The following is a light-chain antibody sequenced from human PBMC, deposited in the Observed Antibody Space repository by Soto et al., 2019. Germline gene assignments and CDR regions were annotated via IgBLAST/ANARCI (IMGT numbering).Light chain of an antibody. CDR2: EVS. J-gene: IGLJ3*02. V-gene: IGLV2-14*01. Sequence: QSALTQPASVSGSPGQSITISCTGTSSDVGGYNYVSWYQQHPGKAPKLMIYEVSNRPSGVSNRFSGSKSGNTASLTISGLQAEDEADYHCCSYTSSNTWVFGGGTKLT. CDR3: CSYTSSNTWV. CDR1: SSDVGGYNY.